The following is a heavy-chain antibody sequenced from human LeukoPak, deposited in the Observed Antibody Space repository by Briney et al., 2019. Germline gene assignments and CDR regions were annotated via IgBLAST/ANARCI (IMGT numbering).Heavy chain of an antibody. J-gene: IGHJ4*02. Sequence: GGSLRLSCAASGFIFRSYWMSWVRQAPGKGLEWVGDIKQDGTEQYYGDSVKGRFTISRDNAKNSLYLQMNSLRAEDTAVYYCARDFYASGSHDYWGQGTLVTVSS. D-gene: IGHD3-10*01. CDR3: ARDFYASGSHDY. CDR2: IKQDGTEQ. V-gene: IGHV3-7*01. CDR1: GFIFRSYW.